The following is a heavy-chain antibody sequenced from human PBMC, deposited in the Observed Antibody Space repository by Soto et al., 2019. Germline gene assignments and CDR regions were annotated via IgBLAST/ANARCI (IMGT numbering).Heavy chain of an antibody. CDR1: GFPFSSYA. Sequence: DVQLVGSGGGLVQPGGSLRLSCVASGFPFSSYAMHWVRQAPGKGLEWISYINGASTTTFYADSVKGRFTVSRDNAKNVVYLQMSSLRHEDTAFYYCARDLSHWGQGMLVTVSS. J-gene: IGHJ4*02. CDR3: ARDLSH. V-gene: IGHV3-48*02. CDR2: INGASTTT.